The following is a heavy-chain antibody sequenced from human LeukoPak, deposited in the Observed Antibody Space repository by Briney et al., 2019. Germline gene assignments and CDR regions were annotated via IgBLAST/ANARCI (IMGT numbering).Heavy chain of an antibody. D-gene: IGHD6-6*01. CDR3: ARDVRPDY. Sequence: GGSLRLSCAASGFTFSSYWMSWVRQAPGEGLEWVANIKQDGTEKYYMDSVKGRFSIPRDNAKNSLYLQMNALRAEDTAVYYCARDVRPDYWGQGALVTVPT. CDR1: GFTFSSYW. CDR2: IKQDGTEK. J-gene: IGHJ4*02. V-gene: IGHV3-7*04.